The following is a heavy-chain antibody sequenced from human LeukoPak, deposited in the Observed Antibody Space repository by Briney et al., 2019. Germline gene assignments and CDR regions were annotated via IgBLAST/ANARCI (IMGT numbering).Heavy chain of an antibody. Sequence: GGSLRLPCGASGFTFSVYWMSWVRQAPGKGLEWVANINPDGSEKFYVDSVKGRFTISRDNAKNSLYLQMNSLRAEDTAVYYCARDGENDYGDYRPDYWGQGTLVTVSS. CDR2: INPDGSEK. CDR1: GFTFSVYW. CDR3: ARDGENDYGDYRPDY. D-gene: IGHD4-17*01. V-gene: IGHV3-7*01. J-gene: IGHJ4*02.